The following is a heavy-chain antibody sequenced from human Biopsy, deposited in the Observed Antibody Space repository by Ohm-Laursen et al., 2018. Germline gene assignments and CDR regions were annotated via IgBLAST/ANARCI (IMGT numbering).Heavy chain of an antibody. CDR1: GGSFTVHY. Sequence: SQTLSLTCTVSGGSFTVHYWSWIRQPPGKGLEWIGHISCTGYTSYNASLKSRVTISVDTSRNHFSLRLSSLTAADTAVYYCARGSNDFGGLYFPRWGQGTLLTVSS. D-gene: IGHD4-23*01. J-gene: IGHJ4*02. CDR2: ISCTGYT. V-gene: IGHV4-59*11. CDR3: ARGSNDFGGLYFPR.